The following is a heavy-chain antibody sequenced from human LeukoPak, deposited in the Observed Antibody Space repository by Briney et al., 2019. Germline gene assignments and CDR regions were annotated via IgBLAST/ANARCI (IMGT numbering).Heavy chain of an antibody. D-gene: IGHD3-10*01. V-gene: IGHV3-48*04. Sequence: PGGSLRLSCAASGFSLNTYSMNWVRQAPGKGLEWVSYISSSSSTTIYYADSVKGRFTISRDNAKNSLYLQMNSLRAEDTAVYYCARVREPYYYGSGSYSDNYFDYWGQGTLVTVSS. CDR2: ISSSSSTTI. J-gene: IGHJ4*02. CDR1: GFSLNTYS. CDR3: ARVREPYYYGSGSYSDNYFDY.